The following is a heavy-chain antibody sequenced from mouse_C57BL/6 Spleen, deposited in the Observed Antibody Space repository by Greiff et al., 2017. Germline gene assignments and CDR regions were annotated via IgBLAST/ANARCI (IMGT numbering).Heavy chain of an antibody. V-gene: IGHV5-17*01. CDR1: GFTFSDYG. CDR3: ARGDGYFGY. J-gene: IGHJ2*01. CDR2: ISSGRSTI. D-gene: IGHD2-3*01. Sequence: EVQLVESGGGLVKPGGSLKLSCAASGFTFSDYGMHWVRQAPEKGLEWVAYISSGRSTIYYADTVKGRFTISRDNAKNTLFLQMTSGRSDDTALYCCARGDGYFGYWGQGTTLTVSS.